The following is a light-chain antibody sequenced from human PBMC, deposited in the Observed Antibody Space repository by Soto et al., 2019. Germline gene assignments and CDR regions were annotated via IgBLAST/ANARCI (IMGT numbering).Light chain of an antibody. CDR3: QQYGSSGT. CDR1: QSVSNNY. J-gene: IGKJ1*01. V-gene: IGKV3-20*01. CDR2: XXS. Sequence: EIVLTQSPGTLSLSPGERATLSCRASQSVSNNYLAWYQQKPGQAPRLLXXXXSTRDTAIPDRFSGSGYGTDFTLTISRLEPEDFAVYYCQQYGSSGTFGQGTKVESK.